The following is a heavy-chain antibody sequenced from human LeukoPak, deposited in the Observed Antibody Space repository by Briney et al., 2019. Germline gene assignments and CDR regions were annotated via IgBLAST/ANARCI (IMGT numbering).Heavy chain of an antibody. CDR3: AREGSIWFGESLDY. CDR1: GFTFSDYY. J-gene: IGHJ4*02. CDR2: ISSSGSSI. D-gene: IGHD3-10*01. V-gene: IGHV3-11*04. Sequence: GGSLRLSCAASGFTFSDYYMNWIRQAPGKGLEWLSYISSSGSSIYYADSVKGRFTISRDNAKNSLYLQMNSLRAEDTAVYYCAREGSIWFGESLDYWGQGTLVTVSS.